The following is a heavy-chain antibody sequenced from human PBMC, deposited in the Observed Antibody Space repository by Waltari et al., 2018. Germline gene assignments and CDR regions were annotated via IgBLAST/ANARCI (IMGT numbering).Heavy chain of an antibody. Sequence: EVQLLESGGGLVQPGGSLRLSCAASGFTFSSSAMSWVRPGPGGGLEWVSAISGSGGSTYYADSVKGRFTISRDNSKNTLYLKMNSLRAEDTAVYYCAKVAATLLRYFVPLPDYWGQGTLVTVSS. J-gene: IGHJ4*02. CDR3: AKVAATLLRYFVPLPDY. CDR1: GFTFSSSA. V-gene: IGHV3-23*01. D-gene: IGHD3-9*01. CDR2: ISGSGGST.